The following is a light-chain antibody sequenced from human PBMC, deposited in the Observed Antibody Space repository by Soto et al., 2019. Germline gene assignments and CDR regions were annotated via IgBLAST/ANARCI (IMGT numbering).Light chain of an antibody. CDR2: AAS. CDR3: QQCYSSTWT. Sequence: DIQMTQSPSSLSASVGDRITITCRASQTIFNFLNWYQQKPGKAPKLVIYAASNLQSGVPSGFSGSGSGTDFTPTISSLQPEDFATYVCQQCYSSTWTFGQGTKLEI. J-gene: IGKJ1*01. CDR1: QTIFNF. V-gene: IGKV1-39*01.